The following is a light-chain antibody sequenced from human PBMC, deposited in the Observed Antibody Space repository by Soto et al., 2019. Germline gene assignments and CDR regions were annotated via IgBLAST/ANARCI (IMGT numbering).Light chain of an antibody. CDR2: GAS. CDR3: QHYRSSLGT. Sequence: EIVLTQSPGTGNFTKGDSPTLSCKASQSVSSRCIAWYQQQPGQAPRLLIYGASSRATGIPDRFSGSGSATDFTLTISRLQPEDFAVYYCQHYRSSLGTFGQGTKVDIK. J-gene: IGKJ1*01. V-gene: IGKV3-20*01. CDR1: QSVSSRC.